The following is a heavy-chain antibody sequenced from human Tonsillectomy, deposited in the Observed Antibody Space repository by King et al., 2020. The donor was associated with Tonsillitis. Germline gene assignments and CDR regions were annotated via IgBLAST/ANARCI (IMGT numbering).Heavy chain of an antibody. CDR3: AREVNYDSTVSFAY. D-gene: IGHD3-22*01. Sequence: QLVQSGAEVKKPGASVKVSCKASGYTFSGYYIHWLRQAPGQGLEWMGYINPNSDGTNYAQKFQGRVTMTRDTSVSTAYMELSRLRSDDTAVYYCAREVNYDSTVSFAYGGQGPRVTV. CDR1: GYTFSGYY. J-gene: IGHJ4*02. CDR2: INPNSDGT. V-gene: IGHV1-2*02.